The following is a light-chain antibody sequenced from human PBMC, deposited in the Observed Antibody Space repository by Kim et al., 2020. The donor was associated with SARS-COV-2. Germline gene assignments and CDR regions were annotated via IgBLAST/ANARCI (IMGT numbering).Light chain of an antibody. CDR3: QQRSNWPPT. CDR2: DAS. CDR1: HSITNS. J-gene: IGKJ5*01. Sequence: LSPGERPPLPCRASHSITNSLAWYQQKPGQAPRLLLYDASNTATGIPARFSGSGSGTDFTLTISSLEPEDFGVYYCQQRSNWPPTFGQGTRLEIK. V-gene: IGKV3-11*01.